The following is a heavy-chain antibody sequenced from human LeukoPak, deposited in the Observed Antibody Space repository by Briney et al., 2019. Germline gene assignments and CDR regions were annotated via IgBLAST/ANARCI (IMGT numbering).Heavy chain of an antibody. D-gene: IGHD3-10*01. CDR1: GFTFSSYG. CDR3: ARGPVTLVRGAPPGYYYYMDV. Sequence: GGSLRLSCAASGFTFSSYGMHWVRQAPGKGLEGVAVIWYDGSNKYYADSVKGRSTISRDNSKNTLYLQMNSLRAEDTAVYYCARGPVTLVRGAPPGYYYYMDVWGKGTTVTVSS. V-gene: IGHV3-33*01. J-gene: IGHJ6*03. CDR2: IWYDGSNK.